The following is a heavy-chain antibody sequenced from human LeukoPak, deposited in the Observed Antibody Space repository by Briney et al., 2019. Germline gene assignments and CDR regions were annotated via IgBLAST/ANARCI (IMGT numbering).Heavy chain of an antibody. J-gene: IGHJ5*02. Sequence: PSETLSLTCAVYGGSFSGYYWSWIRQPPGKGLEWIGEINHSGSTNYNPSLKSRVTISVDTSKNQFSLKLSSVTAADTAVYYCARQGSGWLSPLYNWFDPWGQGTLVTVSS. V-gene: IGHV4-34*01. CDR2: INHSGST. CDR3: ARQGSGWLSPLYNWFDP. CDR1: GGSFSGYY. D-gene: IGHD6-19*01.